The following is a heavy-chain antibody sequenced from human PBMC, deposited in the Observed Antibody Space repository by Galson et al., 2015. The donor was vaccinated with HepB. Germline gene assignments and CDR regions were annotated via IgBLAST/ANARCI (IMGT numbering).Heavy chain of an antibody. CDR3: ARDRDYRFDY. D-gene: IGHD4/OR15-4a*01. J-gene: IGHJ4*02. Sequence: SVKVSCKASGYTFTTNGISWVRQAPGQGLEWMGWISANSGNTKYAQNLQGRITLTRDTSTSTAYLELRSLRSDDTAAYYCARDRDYRFDYWGQGTLVTVSS. CDR1: GYTFTTNG. V-gene: IGHV1-18*04. CDR2: ISANSGNT.